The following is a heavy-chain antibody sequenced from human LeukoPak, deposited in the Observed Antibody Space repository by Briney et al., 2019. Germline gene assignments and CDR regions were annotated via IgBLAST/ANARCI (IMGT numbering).Heavy chain of an antibody. CDR2: FDPEDGET. Sequence: ASVKVSCKVSGYTLTELSMHWVRQAPGKGLEWMGGFDPEDGETIYAQKFQGRVTMTEDTSTDTAYMELSSLRSEDTAVYYCVTVYDSSGYYTGNFYYFDYWGQGTLVTVSS. CDR1: GYTLTELS. CDR3: VTVYDSSGYYTGNFYYFDY. J-gene: IGHJ4*02. V-gene: IGHV1-24*01. D-gene: IGHD3-22*01.